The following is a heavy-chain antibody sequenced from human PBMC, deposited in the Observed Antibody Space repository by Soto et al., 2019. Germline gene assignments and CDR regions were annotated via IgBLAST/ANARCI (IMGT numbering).Heavy chain of an antibody. J-gene: IGHJ6*02. CDR2: IYYSGST. D-gene: IGHD2-8*01. Sequence: SETLSLTCTVSGGSISSYYWSWIRQPPGKGLEWIGYIYYSGSTNYNPSLKSRVTISVDTSKNQFSLKPSSVTAADTAVYYCARGRKRVGCTNGVCYTGYYYYYGMDVWGQGTTVTVSS. CDR3: ARGRKRVGCTNGVCYTGYYYYYGMDV. V-gene: IGHV4-59*01. CDR1: GGSISSYY.